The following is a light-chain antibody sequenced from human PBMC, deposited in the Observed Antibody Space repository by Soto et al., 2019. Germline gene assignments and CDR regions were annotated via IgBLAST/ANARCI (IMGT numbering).Light chain of an antibody. CDR3: CSYAGFNRYL. Sequence: QSALTQPPSASGSPGQSVTISCTGTPSDVGGYISVSWYQQRPGKAPKLMIYEVNKRPSGVPDRFSGSKSGSTAFLTVSGLQADDEAEYYCCSYAGFNRYLFGTGTKGTVL. V-gene: IGLV2-8*01. J-gene: IGLJ1*01. CDR1: PSDVGGYIS. CDR2: EVN.